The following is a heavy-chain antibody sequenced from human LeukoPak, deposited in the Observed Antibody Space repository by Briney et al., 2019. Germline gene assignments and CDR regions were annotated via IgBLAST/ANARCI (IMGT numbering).Heavy chain of an antibody. V-gene: IGHV3-30*04. J-gene: IGHJ6*02. D-gene: IGHD6-19*01. CDR2: ISYDGSNK. CDR1: GFTFSSYA. Sequence: GGSLRLSCAASGFTFSSYAMHWVRQAPGKGLEWVAVISYDGSNKYYADSVKGRFTISRDNSKNTLYLQMNSLRAEDTAVYYCAREAEQWSYYYYGMDVWGQGTTVTVSS. CDR3: AREAEQWSYYYYGMDV.